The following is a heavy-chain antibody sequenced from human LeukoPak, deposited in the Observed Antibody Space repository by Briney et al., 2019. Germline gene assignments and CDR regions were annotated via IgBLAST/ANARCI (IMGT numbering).Heavy chain of an antibody. V-gene: IGHV4-39*01. J-gene: IGHJ4*02. CDR1: GGSMNINNYY. D-gene: IGHD6-13*01. Sequence: SETLSLTCTVSGGSMNINNYYWAWIRQPPGKGLEWLGSIYYTGTTYYNPSLNHRVTISVDTSQNQFSLRLSSVTAADTAVYYCARHRGAAAADYWGQGTLVTVSS. CDR2: IYYTGTT. CDR3: ARHRGAAAADY.